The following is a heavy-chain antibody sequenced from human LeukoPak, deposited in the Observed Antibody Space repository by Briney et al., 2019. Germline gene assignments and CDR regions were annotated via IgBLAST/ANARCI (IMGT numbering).Heavy chain of an antibody. CDR2: ISSSGSTI. D-gene: IGHD1-26*01. CDR3: ANEWELGDAFDI. Sequence: PGGSLRLSCAASGFTFSDYYMSWIRQAPGKGLEWVSYISSSGSTIYYADSVKGRFTISRDNAKNSLYLQMNSLRAEDTAVYYCANEWELGDAFDIWGQGTMVTVSS. J-gene: IGHJ3*02. V-gene: IGHV3-11*04. CDR1: GFTFSDYY.